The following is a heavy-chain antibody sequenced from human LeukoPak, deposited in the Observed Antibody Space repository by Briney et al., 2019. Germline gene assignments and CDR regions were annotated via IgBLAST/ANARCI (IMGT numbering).Heavy chain of an antibody. J-gene: IGHJ4*02. D-gene: IGHD3-22*01. V-gene: IGHV3-30*02. CDR2: IRYDGSNK. CDR1: GFTLSSYG. CDR3: ASIYYDSSGYYFFAFDY. Sequence: PGGSLRLSCAASGFTLSSYGMHWVRQAPGKGLEWVAFIRYDGSNKYYADSVKGRFTISRDNSKNTLYLQMNSLRAEDTAVYYCASIYYDSSGYYFFAFDYWGQGTLVTVSS.